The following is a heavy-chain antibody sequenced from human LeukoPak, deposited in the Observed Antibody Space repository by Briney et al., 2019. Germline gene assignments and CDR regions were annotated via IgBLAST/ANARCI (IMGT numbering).Heavy chain of an antibody. CDR3: ARGDYYGST. Sequence: GGSLRLSCAASGFTFSSYAMSWVRQAPGKGLEWVSHINWNGGSTGYADSVKGRLTISRDNAKNFLYLQMNSLRAEDTALYHCARGDYYGSTWGQGTLVTVSS. J-gene: IGHJ4*02. V-gene: IGHV3-20*01. CDR2: INWNGGST. D-gene: IGHD3-10*01. CDR1: GFTFSSYA.